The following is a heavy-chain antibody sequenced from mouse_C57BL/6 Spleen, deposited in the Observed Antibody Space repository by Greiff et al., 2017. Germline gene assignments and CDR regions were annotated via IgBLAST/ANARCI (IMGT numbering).Heavy chain of an antibody. V-gene: IGHV1-15*01. Sequence: QVQLQQSGAELVRPGASVTLSCKASGYTFTDYEMHWVKQTPVHGLEWIGAIDPETGGTAYNQKFKGKAILTADKSSSTASMELRSLTSEDSAVYYCTRNYGSSYRYWYFDVWGTGTTVTVSS. D-gene: IGHD1-1*01. CDR2: IDPETGGT. CDR1: GYTFTDYE. J-gene: IGHJ1*03. CDR3: TRNYGSSYRYWYFDV.